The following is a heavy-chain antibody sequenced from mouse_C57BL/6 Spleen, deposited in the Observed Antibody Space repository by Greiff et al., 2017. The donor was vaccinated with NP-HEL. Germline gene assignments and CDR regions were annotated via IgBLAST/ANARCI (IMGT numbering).Heavy chain of an antibody. CDR2: INPNNGGT. V-gene: IGHV1-26*01. J-gene: IGHJ4*01. CDR3: ARPGSSLYYAMDY. CDR1: GYTFTDYY. Sequence: VQLQQSGPELVKPGASVKISCKASGYTFTDYYMNWVKQSHGKSLEWIGDINPNNGGTSYNQKFKGKATLTVDKSSSTAYMELRSLTSEDSAVYYCARPGSSLYYAMDYWGQGTSVTVSS. D-gene: IGHD1-1*01.